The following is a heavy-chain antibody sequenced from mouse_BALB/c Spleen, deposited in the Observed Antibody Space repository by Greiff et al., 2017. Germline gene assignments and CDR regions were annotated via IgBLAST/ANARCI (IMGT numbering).Heavy chain of an antibody. CDR1: GFTFTDYY. CDR2: IRNKANGYTT. CDR3: AREREDGGFAY. V-gene: IGHV7-3*02. D-gene: IGHD1-1*02. J-gene: IGHJ3*01. Sequence: EVKLMESGGGLVQPGGSLRLSCATSGFTFTDYYMNWVRQPPGKALEWLGFIRNKANGYTTEYSASVKGRFTISRDNSQSILYLQMNTLRAEDSATYYCAREREDGGFAYWGQGTPVTVSA.